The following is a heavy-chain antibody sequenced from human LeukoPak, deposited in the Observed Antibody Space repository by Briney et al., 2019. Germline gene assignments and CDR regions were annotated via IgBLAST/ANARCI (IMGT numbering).Heavy chain of an antibody. CDR3: ARDRGGGSSPIDY. Sequence: SETLSLTCAVSVYSISSDYYWGWIRQPPGRGLEWIASIYRNGRTYYNPSLKSRVTISLDTSRNQFSLKVNSVTAADTAVYFCARDRGGGSSPIDYWGQGTLVTVSS. J-gene: IGHJ4*02. D-gene: IGHD6-6*01. V-gene: IGHV4-38-2*02. CDR1: VYSISSDYY. CDR2: IYRNGRT.